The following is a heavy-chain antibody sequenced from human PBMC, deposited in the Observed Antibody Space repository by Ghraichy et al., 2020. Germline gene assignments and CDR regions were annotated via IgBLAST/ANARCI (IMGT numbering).Heavy chain of an antibody. CDR2: SSFNNNVI. D-gene: IGHD1-26*01. V-gene: IGHV3-48*01. CDR1: GFTFSSYS. CDR3: ARDTVGARPRDAFDI. Sequence: GESLNISCAASGFTFSSYSMNWVRQAPGKGLEWIACSSFNNNVIYYADSVKGRFTISRDNSKNSLYLQMDSLRGEDTGVYYCARDTVGARPRDAFDIWGQGTLVTVSS. J-gene: IGHJ3*02.